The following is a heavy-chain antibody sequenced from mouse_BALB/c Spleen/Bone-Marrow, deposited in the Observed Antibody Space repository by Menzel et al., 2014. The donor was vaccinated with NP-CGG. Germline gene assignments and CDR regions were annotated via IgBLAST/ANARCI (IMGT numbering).Heavy chain of an antibody. CDR3: AIEYGITTKDYYALDY. J-gene: IGHJ4*01. CDR2: INPSSGGT. V-gene: IGHV1S16*01. Sequence: VQLQQSGAELVKPGASVKLSCKASGYTFTTYWMHWVRLRPGQGFDWIGEINPSSGGTYYNEKFRRKATLTVDKSSSTAYMQLNSLKSEDSAVDYCAIEYGITTKDYYALDYWGQGTSVTVSS. CDR1: GYTFTTYW. D-gene: IGHD2-4*01.